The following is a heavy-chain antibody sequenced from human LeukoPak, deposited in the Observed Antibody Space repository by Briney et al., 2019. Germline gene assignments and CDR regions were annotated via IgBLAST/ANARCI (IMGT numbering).Heavy chain of an antibody. V-gene: IGHV3-11*01. CDR1: GFTFSDYY. J-gene: IGHJ6*03. D-gene: IGHD6-13*01. CDR2: ISSSGSTI. Sequence: PGGSLRLSCAASGFTFSDYYMSWIRQAPGKGLEWVSYISSSGSTIYYADSVKGRFTISRDNAKNSLYLQMNSLRAEDTAVYYCARGPVRQQLANYYYYYYMDVWGKGTTVTVSS. CDR3: ARGPVRQQLANYYYYYYMDV.